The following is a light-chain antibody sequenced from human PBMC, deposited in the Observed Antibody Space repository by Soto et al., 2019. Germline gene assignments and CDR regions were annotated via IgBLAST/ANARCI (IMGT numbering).Light chain of an antibody. V-gene: IGKV3-15*01. J-gene: IGKJ5*01. CDR3: QQYNSWPPIT. CDR1: QSVRTK. Sequence: EIVMTQSPGTLSVSPGGGATLFCRASQSVRTKLAWYQQRAGQAPRLLMYGASTKATGIPDRFSGSGSGTEFTLTISSLQSEDFAVYYCQQYNSWPPITFGQGTRREIK. CDR2: GAS.